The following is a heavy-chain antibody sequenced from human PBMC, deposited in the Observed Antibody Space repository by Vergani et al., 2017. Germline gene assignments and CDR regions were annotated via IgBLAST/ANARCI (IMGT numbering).Heavy chain of an antibody. V-gene: IGHV4-59*12. J-gene: IGHJ4*02. CDR1: GGSLSSYY. D-gene: IGHD4-17*01. Sequence: QVQLQESGPGLVKPSQTLSLTCTVSGGSLSSYYWSWIRHPPGKELEWIGYLYYNGSTNSNPSLTSRVTISLDTSQNQFSLKLSSVTAADTAVYYCARERGSYRGDYVFGYWGQGTLVTVSS. CDR3: ARERGSYRGDYVFGY. CDR2: LYYNGST.